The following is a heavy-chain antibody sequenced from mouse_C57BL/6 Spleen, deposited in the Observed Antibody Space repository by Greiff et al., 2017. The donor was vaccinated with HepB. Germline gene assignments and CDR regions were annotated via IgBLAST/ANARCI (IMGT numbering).Heavy chain of an antibody. Sequence: DVKLQESGPGLVKPSQSLSLTCSVTGYSITSGYYWNWIRQFPGNKLEWMGYISYDGSNNYNPSLKNRISITRDTSKNQFFLKLNSVTTEDTATYDCARSSSRGYFDVWGTGTTVTVSS. CDR3: ARSSSRGYFDV. CDR1: GYSITSGYY. J-gene: IGHJ1*03. V-gene: IGHV3-6*01. D-gene: IGHD1-1*01. CDR2: ISYDGSN.